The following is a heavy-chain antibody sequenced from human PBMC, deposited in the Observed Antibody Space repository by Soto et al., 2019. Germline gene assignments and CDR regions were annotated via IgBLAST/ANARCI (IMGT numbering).Heavy chain of an antibody. J-gene: IGHJ5*02. V-gene: IGHV3-48*01. CDR2: ISSSSNSI. CDR3: ARARGCSSTSCSPWDWFDP. Sequence: GGSLRLSCAASGFTFSRYSMNWVRQAPGKGLEWVSYISSSSNSIYYADSVKGRFTISRDNAKNTLYLQMNSLRAEDTAVYYCARARGCSSTSCSPWDWFDPWGQGTLVTVSS. CDR1: GFTFSRYS. D-gene: IGHD2-2*01.